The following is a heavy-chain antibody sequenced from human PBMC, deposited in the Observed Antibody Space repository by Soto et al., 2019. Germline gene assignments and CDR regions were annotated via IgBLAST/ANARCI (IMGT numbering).Heavy chain of an antibody. CDR1: GFTFNNYG. V-gene: IGHV3-33*01. Sequence: QVQLVESGGGVVEHGRSLRLSCAASGFTFNNYGMHWVRQAPGKGLEWVALIWHDGSNKGYADSVKGRFTISRDNSKNTLNLQMNSLRVEDTAVYYCTRAAIKGELLDYWGQGTQVTVSS. D-gene: IGHD1-26*01. CDR2: IWHDGSNK. CDR3: TRAAIKGELLDY. J-gene: IGHJ4*02.